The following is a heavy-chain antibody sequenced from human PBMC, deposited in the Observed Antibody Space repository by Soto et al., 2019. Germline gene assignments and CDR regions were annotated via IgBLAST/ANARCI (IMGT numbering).Heavy chain of an antibody. J-gene: IGHJ4*02. V-gene: IGHV4-59*01. CDR1: GGSISSYY. D-gene: IGHD3-22*01. Sequence: SETLRLTYTVSGGSISSYYWSWIRQPPGKGLEWIGYIYYSGSTNYNPSLKSRVTISVDTSKNQFSLKLSSVTAADTAVYYCARATYYYVSSGYFVPAHFDYRGQRTLVSVSS. CDR2: IYYSGST. CDR3: ARATYYYVSSGYFVPAHFDY.